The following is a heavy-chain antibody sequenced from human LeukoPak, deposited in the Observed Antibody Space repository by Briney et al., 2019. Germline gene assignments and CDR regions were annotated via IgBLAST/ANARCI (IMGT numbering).Heavy chain of an antibody. CDR1: GFTFSSYS. CDR2: ISSSSTI. Sequence: SGGSLRLSCAASGFTFSSYSMNWVRQAPGKGLEWVSYISSSSTIYYADSVKGRFTISRDNAKNSLYLQMNSLRAEDTAVYYCARPYSSSSRRYYYYYGMDVWGQGTTVTVSS. D-gene: IGHD6-6*01. CDR3: ARPYSSSSRRYYYYYGMDV. V-gene: IGHV3-48*01. J-gene: IGHJ6*02.